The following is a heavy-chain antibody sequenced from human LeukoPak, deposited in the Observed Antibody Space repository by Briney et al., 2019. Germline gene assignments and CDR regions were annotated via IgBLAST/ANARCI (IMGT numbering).Heavy chain of an antibody. J-gene: IGHJ6*02. CDR3: ARERVPRVVPVWWLVQAPNYYYGMDV. D-gene: IGHD6-19*01. CDR2: IYGDGSFT. Sequence: PGGSLRLSCAASGFTFSNFWMHWVRQAPGKGLVWVALIYGDGSFTRYADSVKGRFTISRDNSKNTLYLQMNSLRAEDTAVYYCARERVPRVVPVWWLVQAPNYYYGMDVWGQGTTVTVSS. V-gene: IGHV3-74*01. CDR1: GFTFSNFW.